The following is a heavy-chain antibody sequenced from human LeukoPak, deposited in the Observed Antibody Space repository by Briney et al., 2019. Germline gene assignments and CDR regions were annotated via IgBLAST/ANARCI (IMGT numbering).Heavy chain of an antibody. V-gene: IGHV1-46*01. CDR3: ARDSGSYYEVNWFDP. D-gene: IGHD1-26*01. CDR2: INPSGGST. CDR1: GYTFTSYY. J-gene: IGHJ5*02. Sequence: ASVKVSCKASGYTFTSYYMHWVRQAPGQGLEWMGIINPSGGSTSYAQKFQGRVTMTRDTSTSTAYMELRSLRSDDTAVYYCARDSGSYYEVNWFDPWGQGTLVTVSS.